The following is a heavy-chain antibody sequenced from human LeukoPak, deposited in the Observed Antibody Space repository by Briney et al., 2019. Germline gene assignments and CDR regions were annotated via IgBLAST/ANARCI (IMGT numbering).Heavy chain of an antibody. CDR1: GFTFSTYA. J-gene: IGHJ4*02. CDR2: ISPSGGST. D-gene: IGHD5-12*01. V-gene: IGHV3-23*01. CDR3: TRDWRNLGYDY. Sequence: PGGSLRLSCAASGFTFSTYAMNWVRQAPGKGLEWVSAISPSGGSTYYADSVKGRFTISRDNAKNTLYLQMNSLRAEDTAVYYCTRDWRNLGYDYWGQGTLVTVSS.